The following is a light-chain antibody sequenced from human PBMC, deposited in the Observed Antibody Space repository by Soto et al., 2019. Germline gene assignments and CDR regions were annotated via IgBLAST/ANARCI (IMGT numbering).Light chain of an antibody. CDR2: AAS. CDR1: QSVRTH. CDR3: QQSYSPPRT. Sequence: DIQMTQSPSSLSASIGDRVTITCRASQSVRTHLNWYHQKPWKAPELLIYAASSLQAGVPSRFSGGGTGTDFTLTISGLHPEDFGDYYFQQSYSPPRTCGQGTNLEIK. V-gene: IGKV1-39*01. J-gene: IGKJ2*01.